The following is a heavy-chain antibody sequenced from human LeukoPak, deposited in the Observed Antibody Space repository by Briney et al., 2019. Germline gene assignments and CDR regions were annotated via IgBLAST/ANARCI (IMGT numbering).Heavy chain of an antibody. V-gene: IGHV5-51*01. CDR2: IYPGDSDT. D-gene: IGHD3-10*01. Sequence: KGXGXXFXSYWIGWVRQMPGKGLEWMGIIYPGDSDTKYSPSFQGQVTISADKSISTAYLQWSSLKASDTAMYYCARLHRGVGQDYFDYWGQGTLVTVSS. CDR1: GXXFXSYW. CDR3: ARLHRGVGQDYFDY. J-gene: IGHJ4*02.